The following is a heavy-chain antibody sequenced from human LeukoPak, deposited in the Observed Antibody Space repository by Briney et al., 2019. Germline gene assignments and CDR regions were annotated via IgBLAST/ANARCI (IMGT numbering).Heavy chain of an antibody. J-gene: IGHJ4*02. V-gene: IGHV3-7*01. CDR3: AKDGQPGYSYGYMDY. Sequence: GGSLRLSCVASGFTFSSYWMTWVRQAPGKGLEWVANIKTDGSEKYYADSVKGRFTISRDNSKNTVHLQMSSLSAEDTAMYYCAKDGQPGYSYGYMDYWGQGTLVTVSS. D-gene: IGHD5-18*01. CDR1: GFTFSSYW. CDR2: IKTDGSEK.